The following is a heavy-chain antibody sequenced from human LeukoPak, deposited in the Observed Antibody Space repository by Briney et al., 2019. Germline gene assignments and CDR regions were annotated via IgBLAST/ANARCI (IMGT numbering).Heavy chain of an antibody. CDR3: ARSYFASGNYYNPPGY. D-gene: IGHD3-10*01. J-gene: IGHJ4*02. V-gene: IGHV3-48*03. Sequence: PEGSLRLSCAASGFTFSTYEMNWVRQAPGKGLEWVSYISTSGDDKYYADSVKGRFTISRDNAKNSLYLQMNSLRAEDTAVYYCARSYFASGNYYNPPGYWGQGTLVTVSP. CDR2: ISTSGDDK. CDR1: GFTFSTYE.